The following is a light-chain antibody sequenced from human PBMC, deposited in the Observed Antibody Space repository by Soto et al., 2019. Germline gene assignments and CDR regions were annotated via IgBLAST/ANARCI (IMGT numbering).Light chain of an antibody. Sequence: DIHMTQSPSTLSASAGDRVTITCRASQSISSWLAWYQQKPGKAPRLLIYDASYLERGVPSRFSGSGSGTEFTLTISDLQPDDLATYYCQQYNSFWTFGQGTKV. CDR1: QSISSW. V-gene: IGKV1-5*01. CDR3: QQYNSFWT. J-gene: IGKJ1*01. CDR2: DAS.